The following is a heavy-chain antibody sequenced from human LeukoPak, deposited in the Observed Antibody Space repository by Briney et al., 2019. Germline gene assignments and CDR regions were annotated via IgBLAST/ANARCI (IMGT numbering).Heavy chain of an antibody. J-gene: IGHJ4*02. D-gene: IGHD5-24*01. Sequence: TGGSLRLSCAASGFTFSSYAMHWVRQAPGKELEWVAAISYDGSNKYYADSVKGRFTISRDNSKNTLYLQMNSLRAEDTAVYYCARDLRDGYNFEFGYWGQGALVTVSS. CDR1: GFTFSSYA. V-gene: IGHV3-30-3*01. CDR2: ISYDGSNK. CDR3: ARDLRDGYNFEFGY.